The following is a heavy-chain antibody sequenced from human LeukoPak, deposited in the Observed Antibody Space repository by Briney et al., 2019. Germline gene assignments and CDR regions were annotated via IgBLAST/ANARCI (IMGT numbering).Heavy chain of an antibody. CDR2: IKGDGSKT. V-gene: IGHV3-7*01. CDR3: ARDGSCFDF. Sequence: PGGSLRLSCGASGFTFSEYCMTWVRQAPGRGPEWVANIKGDGSKTYYVDSVKGRFTISRDNDKNSLYLQMNNLRVEDTAVYHCARDGSCFDFWGQGALVTVSS. CDR1: GFTFSEYC. D-gene: IGHD2-15*01. J-gene: IGHJ4*02.